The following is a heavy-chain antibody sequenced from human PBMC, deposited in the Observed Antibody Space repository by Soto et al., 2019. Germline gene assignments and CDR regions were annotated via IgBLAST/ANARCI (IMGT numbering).Heavy chain of an antibody. CDR3: ARASIAVAGYYFDY. CDR1: GYTFTGYY. CDR2: INPNSGGT. J-gene: IGHJ4*02. Sequence: AAVKVSCKASGYTFTGYYMHWVRQAPGQGLEWMGWINPNSGGTNYAQKFQGWVTMTRDTSISTAYMELSRLRSDDTAVYYCARASIAVAGYYFDYWGQGSLVTVSS. V-gene: IGHV1-2*04. D-gene: IGHD6-19*01.